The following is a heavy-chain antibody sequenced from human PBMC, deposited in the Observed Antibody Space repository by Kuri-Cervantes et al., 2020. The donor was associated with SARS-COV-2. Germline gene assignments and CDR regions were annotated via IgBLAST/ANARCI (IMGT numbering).Heavy chain of an antibody. CDR3: TRLFWNMGRSFDY. D-gene: IGHD3-3*01. J-gene: IGHJ4*02. CDR2: IGAGNGNT. V-gene: IGHV1-18*01. Sequence: ASVQVSCKASGYTFTIYVISWVRQAPGQGLEWMGWIGAGNGNTNNAQKIHGRVTMTTDTSTSTAYMELRRLRSDDTDVYYCTRLFWNMGRSFDYWGQGTLVTVSS. CDR1: GYTFTIYV.